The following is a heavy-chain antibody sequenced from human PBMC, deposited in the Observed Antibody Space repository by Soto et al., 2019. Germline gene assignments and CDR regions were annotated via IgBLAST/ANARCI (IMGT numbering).Heavy chain of an antibody. D-gene: IGHD3-10*01. Sequence: QVQLQESGPGLVKPSETLSLTCTVSGVSIRSYYWSWIRQPPGKGLEWIGYIYYSGSTNYNPSRRIRVTTTVHTSKNQFSLKLSSVPAADTAVYYCASGRVRGPTLPYYMDVWGKGTTVTVSS. J-gene: IGHJ6*03. CDR1: GVSIRSYY. CDR3: ASGRVRGPTLPYYMDV. V-gene: IGHV4-59*01. CDR2: IYYSGST.